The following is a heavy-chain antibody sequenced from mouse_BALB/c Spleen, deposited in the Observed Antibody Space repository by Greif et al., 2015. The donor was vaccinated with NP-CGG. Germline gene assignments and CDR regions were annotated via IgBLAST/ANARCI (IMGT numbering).Heavy chain of an antibody. V-gene: IGHV1-55*01. Sequence: VQLQQSGAELVKPGTSVKLSCKASGYNFTSYWVNWVKLRPGQGLEWIGDIYPGSGSTNYNEKFKSKATLTVDTSSSTAYMQLSSLASEDSALYYCAVWYYAMDYRGQGTSVTVSS. CDR3: AVWYYAMDY. D-gene: IGHD2-10*02. CDR2: IYPGSGST. CDR1: GYNFTSYW. J-gene: IGHJ4*01.